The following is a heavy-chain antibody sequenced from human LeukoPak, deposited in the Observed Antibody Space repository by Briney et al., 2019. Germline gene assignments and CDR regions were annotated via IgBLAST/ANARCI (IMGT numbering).Heavy chain of an antibody. J-gene: IGHJ4*02. CDR1: GGSISSSSYY. V-gene: IGHV4-39*01. CDR2: IYYSGST. CDR3: ARIIYDSSGYFDY. Sequence: SETLSLTCTVSGGSISSSSYYWGWIRQPPGKGLEWIGSIYYSGSTYYNPSLKSRVSISVHTPKNQFSLKLRSVTAADTAVYYCARIIYDSSGYFDYWGQGTLVTVSS. D-gene: IGHD3-22*01.